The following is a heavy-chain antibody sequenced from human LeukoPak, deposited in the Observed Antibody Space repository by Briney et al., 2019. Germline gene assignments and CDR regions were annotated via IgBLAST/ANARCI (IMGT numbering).Heavy chain of an antibody. CDR1: GFTFSSFE. V-gene: IGHV3-23*01. J-gene: IGHJ4*02. Sequence: GGSLRLSCAASGFTFSSFEMNWVRQAPGKGLEWVSGISGSGGGTFYADSVRGRFTISRDNSKNTVYLQMNSLRAEDTAVYYCAKSATTVTSNFDYWGQGTLVTVSS. CDR2: ISGSGGGT. D-gene: IGHD4-17*01. CDR3: AKSATTVTSNFDY.